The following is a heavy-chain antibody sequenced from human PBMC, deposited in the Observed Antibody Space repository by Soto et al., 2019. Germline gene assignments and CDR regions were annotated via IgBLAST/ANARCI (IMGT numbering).Heavy chain of an antibody. D-gene: IGHD3-16*02. V-gene: IGHV1-3*01. J-gene: IGHJ4*02. CDR2: INVGDDKT. CDR1: GKSFDNFA. CDR3: ARAKYDYISGSYHPFDQ. Sequence: QVPLVQSRAEVKKPGASVRLSCKVSGKSFDNFAVHWVRQTPGQRPEWMGRINVGDDKTKYSEKFQGRVIVSYDTSATTAYMELRALSSEDTAVYYCARAKYDYISGSYHPFDQWAQGAQVTVAS.